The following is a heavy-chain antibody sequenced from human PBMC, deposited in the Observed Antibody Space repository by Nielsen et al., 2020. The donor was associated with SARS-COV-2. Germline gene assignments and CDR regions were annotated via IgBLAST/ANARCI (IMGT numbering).Heavy chain of an antibody. J-gene: IGHJ4*02. D-gene: IGHD5-12*01. CDR3: ARDRLGYTTAGDFDY. CDR2: IIPIFGTA. V-gene: IGHV1-69*13. Sequence: SVKVSCKASGGTFSSYAISWVRQAPGQGLEWMGGIIPIFGTANYAQKFQGRVTITADESTSTAYMELSSLRSEDTAVYYCARDRLGYTTAGDFDYWGQGTLVTVSS. CDR1: GGTFSSYA.